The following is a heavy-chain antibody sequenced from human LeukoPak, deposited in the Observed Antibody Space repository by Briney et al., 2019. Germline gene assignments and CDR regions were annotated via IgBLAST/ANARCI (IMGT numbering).Heavy chain of an antibody. CDR3: VRGWWGTDYGWTNWFDP. V-gene: IGHV1-69*13. J-gene: IGHJ5*02. D-gene: IGHD4-17*01. CDR1: GGTFSNYV. Sequence: EASVKVSCKASGGTFSNYVVGWVRQAPGQGLEWMGGIIPLFGSAKYAQKFQGRVTIVADESTSTAYMELSSLRSDDTAVYYCVRGWWGTDYGWTNWFDPWGQGTLVTVSS. CDR2: IIPLFGSA.